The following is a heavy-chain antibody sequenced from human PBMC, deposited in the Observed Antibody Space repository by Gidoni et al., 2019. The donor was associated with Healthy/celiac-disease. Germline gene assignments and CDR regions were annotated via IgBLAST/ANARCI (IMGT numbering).Heavy chain of an antibody. J-gene: IGHJ4*02. V-gene: IGHV4-39*01. CDR3: ARHRITIFGVVTPSTTDY. D-gene: IGHD3-3*01. Sequence: QLPLPEAGPGLVKPSETLSLPRQVSGGPISSSSYYWGWIRQPPGKGLEWIGSIYYSGSTYYNPSLKSRVTISVDTSKNQFSLKLSSVTAADTAVYYCARHRITIFGVVTPSTTDYWGQGTLVTVSS. CDR2: IYYSGST. CDR1: GGPISSSSYY.